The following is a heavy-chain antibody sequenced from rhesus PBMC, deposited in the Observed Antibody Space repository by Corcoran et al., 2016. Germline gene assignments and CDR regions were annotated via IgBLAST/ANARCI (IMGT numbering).Heavy chain of an antibody. D-gene: IGHD2-2*01. Sequence: EVQLEQFGAEVQKLGASGKLSCKAPGYTFTAHSMNWGRQASGKGLEWMGRVDPEDGNADSAQKFQDRVTNTADMSTDTAYMGRSGLRSEDTAVYYCARSPSCDYWGQGVLVTVSS. J-gene: IGHJ4*01. CDR1: GYTFTAHS. CDR3: ARSPSCDY. V-gene: IGHV1-111*02. CDR2: VDPEDGNA.